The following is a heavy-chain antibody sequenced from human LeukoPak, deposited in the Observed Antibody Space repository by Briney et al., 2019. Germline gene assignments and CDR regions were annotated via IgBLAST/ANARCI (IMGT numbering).Heavy chain of an antibody. CDR3: ARENRSYYDILTGYKNWFDP. CDR2: IYYSGST. CDR1: GGSISSNLYQ. V-gene: IGHV4-39*07. Sequence: SETLSLTCSVSGGSISSNLYQWAWIRQPPGKGLEWIGNIYYSGSTYYNPYLKSRVTISVDTSKNQFSLKLSSVTAADTAVYYCARENRSYYDILTGYKNWFDPWGQGTLVTVSS. J-gene: IGHJ5*02. D-gene: IGHD3-9*01.